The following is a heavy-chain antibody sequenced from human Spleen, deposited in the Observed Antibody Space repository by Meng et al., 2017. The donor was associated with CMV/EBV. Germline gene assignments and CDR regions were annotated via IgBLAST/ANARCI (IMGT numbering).Heavy chain of an antibody. D-gene: IGHD2-2*01. CDR1: YTFTNYG. CDR2: ISPYDGP. J-gene: IGHJ5*02. V-gene: IGHV1-18*01. CDR3: ARDLEYCGSTSCFEDCFDP. Sequence: YTFTNYGISWVRQAPGRGLEWIGWISPYDGPNYARNLRGRVTLTTDTSTTTAYMELRSLRSDDTAVYYCARDLEYCGSTSCFEDCFDPWGQGTPVTVSS.